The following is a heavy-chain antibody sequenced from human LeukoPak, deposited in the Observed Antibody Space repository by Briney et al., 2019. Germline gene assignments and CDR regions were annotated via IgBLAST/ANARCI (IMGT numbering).Heavy chain of an antibody. J-gene: IGHJ4*02. CDR2: FSASGGTT. V-gene: IGHV3-23*01. CDR1: GFTFRRSD. D-gene: IGHD4-17*01. CDR3: ARGNDYGDHIGIYFDY. Sequence: PGGSLRLSCAASGFTFRRSDMNWVRQARGEGGEWVSSFSASGGTTYCADSVKGRFTISRDNSKSTLSVQMNSLRDVDTAVYYCARGNDYGDHIGIYFDYWGQGTLVTVSS.